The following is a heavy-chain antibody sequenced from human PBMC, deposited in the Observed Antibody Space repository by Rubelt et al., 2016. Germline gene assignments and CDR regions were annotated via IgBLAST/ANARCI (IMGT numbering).Heavy chain of an antibody. J-gene: IGHJ4*02. CDR3: ARVSSLIAVGIDN. CDR1: GGSFSGYY. D-gene: IGHD3-16*01. CDR2: ISYSGST. Sequence: QVQLQQWGAGLLKPSETLSLTCAVHGGSFSGYYWSWIRQPPGKGLEWIGYISYSGSTNYNPSLKSRLTISEDTSKNQFSLKLSVVTAGETAVCYCARVSSLIAVGIDNWGQGTLVTVSS. V-gene: IGHV4-34*11.